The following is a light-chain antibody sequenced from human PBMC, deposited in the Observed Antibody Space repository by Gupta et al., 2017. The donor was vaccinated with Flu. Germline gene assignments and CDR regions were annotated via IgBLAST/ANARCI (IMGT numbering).Light chain of an antibody. CDR1: SSNIGTNY. V-gene: IGLV1-47*01. CDR2: QNK. J-gene: IGLJ3*02. Sequence: QPVLSQPPSASGTPGQTVTISCSGSSSNIGTNYVYWYQQFPGTAPRVLIYQNKQRPSGVPDRFSGSKSGTSASLAISGLRAEDEADYYCAAWDDSLRGVFGGGTKLTVL. CDR3: AAWDDSLRGV.